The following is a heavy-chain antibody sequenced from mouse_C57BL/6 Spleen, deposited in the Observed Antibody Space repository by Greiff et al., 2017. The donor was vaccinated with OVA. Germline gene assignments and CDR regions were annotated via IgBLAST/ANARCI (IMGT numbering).Heavy chain of an antibody. V-gene: IGHV2-2*01. Sequence: QVQLQQSGPGLVQPSQSLSITCTVSGFSLTSYGVHWVRQSPGKGLEWLGVIWSGGSTDDNAAFISRLSISKDNSKSQVFFKMNSLQADDTAIYYCARNSWDRGDFDYWGQGTTLTVSS. D-gene: IGHD3-3*01. J-gene: IGHJ2*01. CDR3: ARNSWDRGDFDY. CDR2: IWSGGST. CDR1: GFSLTSYG.